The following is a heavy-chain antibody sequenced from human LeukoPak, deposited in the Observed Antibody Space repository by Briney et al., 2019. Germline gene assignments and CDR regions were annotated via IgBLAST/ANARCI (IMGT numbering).Heavy chain of an antibody. CDR3: AREWELLAEYFQH. V-gene: IGHV1-2*02. D-gene: IGHD1-26*01. J-gene: IGHJ1*01. CDR2: INPNSGGT. CDR1: GYTFTGYY. Sequence: GASVKVSCKASGYTFTGYYMHWVRQAPGQGLEWMGWINPNSGGTNYAQKFQGRVTMTRDTSISTAYMELSRLRSDDTAEYYCAREWELLAEYFQHWGQGTLVTVSS.